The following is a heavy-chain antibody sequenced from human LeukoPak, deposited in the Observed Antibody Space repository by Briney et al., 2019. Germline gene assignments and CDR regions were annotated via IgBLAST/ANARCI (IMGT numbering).Heavy chain of an antibody. D-gene: IGHD1-26*01. J-gene: IGHJ4*02. Sequence: GGSLRLSCAASGFTFSDRYMDWARQAPGKGLEWVGRTSSKGNGYTTYYAASVKGRFTISRDDSKNSLYLQMNSLNTEDTAVYYCAKDSGSGGYFDYWGQGTLVTVSS. V-gene: IGHV3-72*01. CDR2: TSSKGNGYTT. CDR1: GFTFSDRY. CDR3: AKDSGSGGYFDY.